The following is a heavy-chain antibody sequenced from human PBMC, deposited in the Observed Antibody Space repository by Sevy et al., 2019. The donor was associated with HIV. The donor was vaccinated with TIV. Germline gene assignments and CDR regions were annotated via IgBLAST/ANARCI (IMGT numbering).Heavy chain of an antibody. CDR3: ARANRGYSPDY. V-gene: IGHV3-48*01. CDR1: GFTFSSYS. Sequence: GGSLRLSCAASGFTFSSYSMNWVRQAPGKWLEWVSYISSSSSTIYNADSVKGRFTISRDNAKNSLYLQMNSLRAEDTAVYYCARANRGYSPDYWGQGTLVTVSS. D-gene: IGHD5-18*01. CDR2: ISSSSSTI. J-gene: IGHJ4*02.